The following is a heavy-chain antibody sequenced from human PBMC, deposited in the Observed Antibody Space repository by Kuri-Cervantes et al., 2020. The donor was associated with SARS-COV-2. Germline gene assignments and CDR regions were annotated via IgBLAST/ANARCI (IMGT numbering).Heavy chain of an antibody. CDR3: TRNDFWSGYYFDY. CDR2: IRSKAYGGTT. J-gene: IGHJ4*02. CDR1: GGSFSGYY. V-gene: IGHV3-49*03. D-gene: IGHD3-3*01. Sequence: GESLKISCAVYGGSFSGYYWSWIRQPPGKGLEWVGFIRSKAYGGTTEYAASVKGRFTISRDDSKSIAYLQMNSLKTEDTAVYYCTRNDFWSGYYFDYWGQGTLVTVSS.